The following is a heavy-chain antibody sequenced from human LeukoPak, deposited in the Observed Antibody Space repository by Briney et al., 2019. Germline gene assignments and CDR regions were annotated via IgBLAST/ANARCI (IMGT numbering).Heavy chain of an antibody. D-gene: IGHD6-13*01. V-gene: IGHV3-66*01. Sequence: PGGSLRLSCAASGFTVSSNYMSWVRQAPGKGLEWVSVIYSGGSTYYADSVKGRFTISRDNSKNTLYLQMNSLRAEDTAVYYCASGIAAVLFDYWGQGTLVTVSS. J-gene: IGHJ4*02. CDR1: GFTVSSNY. CDR3: ASGIAAVLFDY. CDR2: IYSGGST.